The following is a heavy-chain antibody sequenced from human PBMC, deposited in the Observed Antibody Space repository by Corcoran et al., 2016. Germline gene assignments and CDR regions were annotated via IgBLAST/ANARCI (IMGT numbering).Heavy chain of an antibody. V-gene: IGHV4-39*01. CDR1: GGSISSSSYY. D-gene: IGHD3-10*01. Sequence: LQLQESGPGLVTPSETLSLTCTVSGGSISSSSYYWGWIRQPPGKGLEWIGSIYYSGSTYYKSSLKSRVTIAVDTSKNQFSLKLSSMTAADTAVVYCASHSTTMARTYWGQGTLVTVSS. J-gene: IGHJ4*02. CDR3: ASHSTTMARTY. CDR2: IYYSGST.